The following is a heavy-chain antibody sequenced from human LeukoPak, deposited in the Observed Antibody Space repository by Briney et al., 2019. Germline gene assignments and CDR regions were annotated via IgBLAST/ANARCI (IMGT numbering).Heavy chain of an antibody. CDR2: IYSGGNR. J-gene: IGHJ4*02. CDR3: ASVDY. CDR1: GLTVSSNY. V-gene: IGHV3-53*01. Sequence: GGSLRLSCAASGLTVSSNYMSWVRQAPGKGLEWVSVIYSGGNRYYADSVEGRFTISRDNFKNTLHLQMSSLRAEDTAVYYCASVDYWGQGTLATVSS.